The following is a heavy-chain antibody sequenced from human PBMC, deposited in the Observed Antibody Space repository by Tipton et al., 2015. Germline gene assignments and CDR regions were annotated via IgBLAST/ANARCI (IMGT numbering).Heavy chain of an antibody. CDR3: ARGTPFRF. CDR2: VYHLGGT. Sequence: TLSLTCTVSGDSISSGSYHWAWIRQPPGKGLEYIGSVYHLGGTLYNPPLQSRVNISIDTSKNQFFLKMDSVTAADTAVYYCARGTPFRFWGRGTLVTVSS. V-gene: IGHV4-39*01. CDR1: GDSISSGSYH. J-gene: IGHJ4*02. D-gene: IGHD2-15*01.